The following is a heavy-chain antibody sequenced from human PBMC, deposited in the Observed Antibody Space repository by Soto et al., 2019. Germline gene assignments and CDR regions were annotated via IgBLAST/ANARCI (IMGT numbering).Heavy chain of an antibody. CDR2: FDPEEGET. D-gene: IGHD5-12*01. Sequence: GASVKVSCKVSGYTLTELSMHWVRQAPGKGLEWMGGFDPEEGETIYAQKFQGRVTMTEDTSTDTAYMELSSLRSEDTAVYYCATYIVATTPTSPLFDDWGQGTLVTVSS. V-gene: IGHV1-24*01. CDR1: GYTLTELS. CDR3: ATYIVATTPTSPLFDD. J-gene: IGHJ4*02.